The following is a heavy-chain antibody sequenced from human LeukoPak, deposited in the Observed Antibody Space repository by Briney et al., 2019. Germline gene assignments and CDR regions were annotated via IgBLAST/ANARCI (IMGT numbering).Heavy chain of an antibody. J-gene: IGHJ4*02. CDR1: GGSISSSSYY. Sequence: SETLSLTCTVSGGSISSSSYYWGWIRQPPGKGLEWIGSIYYSGSTYYNPSLKSRVTISVDTSKNQFSLKLSSVTAADTAVYYCARDLTVVRGSVAGYWGQGTLVTVSS. V-gene: IGHV4-39*07. CDR2: IYYSGST. D-gene: IGHD4-23*01. CDR3: ARDLTVVRGSVAGY.